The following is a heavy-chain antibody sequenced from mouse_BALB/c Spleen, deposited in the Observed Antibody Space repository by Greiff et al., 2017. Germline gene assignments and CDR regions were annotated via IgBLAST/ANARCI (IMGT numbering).Heavy chain of an antibody. CDR2: INSNGGST. V-gene: IGHV5-6-3*01. Sequence: EVKVVESGGGLVQPGGSLKLSCAASGFTFSSYGMSWVRQTPDKRLELVATINSNGGSTYYPDSVKGRFTISRDNAKNTLYLQMSSLKSEDTAMYYCARAIYYDNFDYWGQGTTLTVSS. D-gene: IGHD2-4*01. CDR3: ARAIYYDNFDY. CDR1: GFTFSSYG. J-gene: IGHJ2*01.